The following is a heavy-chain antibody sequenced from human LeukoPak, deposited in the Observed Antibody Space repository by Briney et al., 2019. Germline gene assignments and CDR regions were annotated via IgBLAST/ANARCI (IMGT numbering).Heavy chain of an antibody. J-gene: IGHJ4*02. V-gene: IGHV4-39*07. CDR1: GGSISSSSYY. Sequence: SETLSLTCTVSGGSISSSSYYWGWIRQPPGKGLEWIGSIYYSGSTYYNPSLKSRVTISVDTSKNQFSLKLSSVTAADTAVYYCAREKVGGSPHFDYRGQGTLVTVSS. CDR2: IYYSGST. CDR3: AREKVGGSPHFDY. D-gene: IGHD1-26*01.